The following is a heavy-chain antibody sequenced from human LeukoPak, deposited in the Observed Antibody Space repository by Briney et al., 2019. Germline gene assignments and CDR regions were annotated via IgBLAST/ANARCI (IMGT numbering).Heavy chain of an antibody. J-gene: IGHJ4*02. Sequence: SETLSLICAVYGGSLGGYYWSWIRQPPGKGLEWIGQIDDSGITNYIPSLKSRVTISLDTSKKQYSLKLSSVSAADTAVYYCARASAYSSSSGVNCWGQGTLVTVSS. V-gene: IGHV4-34*01. CDR1: GGSLGGYY. CDR3: ARASAYSSSSGVNC. CDR2: IDDSGIT. D-gene: IGHD6-6*01.